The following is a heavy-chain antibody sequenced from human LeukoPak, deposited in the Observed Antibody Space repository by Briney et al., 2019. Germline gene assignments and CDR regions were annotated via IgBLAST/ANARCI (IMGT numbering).Heavy chain of an antibody. D-gene: IGHD3-16*01. CDR3: ARGYVYSYDY. V-gene: IGHV3-13*01. Sequence: GGSLRLSCAASGFEFSSYDMHWVRQATGKGLEWVSAIGTAGDAYYPGTVRGRFTISRENAKNSLYLQMNSLRADDTAVYYCARGYVYSYDYWGQGIMVTVSS. CDR1: GFEFSSYD. CDR2: IGTAGDA. J-gene: IGHJ4*02.